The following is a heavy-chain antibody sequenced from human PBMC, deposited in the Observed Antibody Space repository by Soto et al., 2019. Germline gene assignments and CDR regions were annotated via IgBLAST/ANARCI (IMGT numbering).Heavy chain of an antibody. CDR2: ISSSSFSI. CDR3: AKGGGITIFGVVSSEPYYYGMDV. D-gene: IGHD3-3*01. V-gene: IGHV3-21*04. CDR1: GFTFSSYS. J-gene: IGHJ6*02. Sequence: GGSLRLSCAASGFTFSSYSMNWVRQAPGKGLEWVSSISSSSFSINYADSVKGRFSISRDNAQNSLHLQMNNLRAEDTAVYYCAKGGGITIFGVVSSEPYYYGMDVWGQGTTVTVSS.